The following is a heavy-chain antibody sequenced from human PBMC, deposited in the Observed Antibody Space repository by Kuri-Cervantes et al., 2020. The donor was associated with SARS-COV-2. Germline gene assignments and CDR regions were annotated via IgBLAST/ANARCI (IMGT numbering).Heavy chain of an antibody. CDR3: AKVFGGAVYDY. CDR1: GFTVSSNY. D-gene: IGHD3-16*01. Sequence: GESLKISCAASGFTVSSNYMSWVRQAPGKGLEWVSVIYSGGSTYYADSVKGRFTISRDNSKNTLYLQMNSLRAEDTAVYYCAKVFGGAVYDYWGQGTLVTVSS. J-gene: IGHJ4*02. V-gene: IGHV3-53*01. CDR2: IYSGGST.